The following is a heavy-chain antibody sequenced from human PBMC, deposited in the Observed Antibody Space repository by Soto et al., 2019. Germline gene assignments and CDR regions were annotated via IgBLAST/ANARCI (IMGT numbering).Heavy chain of an antibody. CDR2: INHSGST. V-gene: IGHV4-34*01. CDR1: GGSFSGYY. D-gene: IGHD6-13*01. Sequence: SETLSLTCAVYGGSFSGYYWSWIRQPPGEGLEWIGEINHSGSTNYNPSLKSRVTISVDTSKNQFSLKLSSVTAADTAVYYCARGPGGYSSSWYVYYGMDVWGQGTTVTVSS. J-gene: IGHJ6*02. CDR3: ARGPGGYSSSWYVYYGMDV.